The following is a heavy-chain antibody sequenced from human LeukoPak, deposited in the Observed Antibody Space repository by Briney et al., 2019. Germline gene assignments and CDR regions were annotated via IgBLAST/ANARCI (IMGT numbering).Heavy chain of an antibody. CDR1: GFTFSSYA. CDR3: ASTGTKYGRGNMDL. V-gene: IGHV3-23*01. Sequence: QTGGSLRLSCAASGFTFSSYAMSWVRQAPGKGLEWVSAISGSGGSTYYADSVKGRFTISRDNSKNTLYLQMKSLRAEDSAVYYCASTGTKYGRGNMDLWGQGTKVTVSS. J-gene: IGHJ6*02. D-gene: IGHD4-17*01. CDR2: ISGSGGST.